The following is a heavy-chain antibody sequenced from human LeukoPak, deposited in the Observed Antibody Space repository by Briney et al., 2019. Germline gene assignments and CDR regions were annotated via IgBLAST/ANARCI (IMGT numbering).Heavy chain of an antibody. J-gene: IGHJ4*02. CDR3: ARWPYSSSYYFDY. CDR1: GFTVSNNY. V-gene: IGHV3-21*01. CDR2: ITSGTTYI. Sequence: AGGSLRLSCVASGFTVSNNYMNWVRQSPEKGLEWVSSITSGTTYIYYADSVRGRFTLSRDNAKNSLYLQMNSLRAEDTAVYYCARWPYSSSYYFDYWGQGTLVTVSS. D-gene: IGHD6-6*01.